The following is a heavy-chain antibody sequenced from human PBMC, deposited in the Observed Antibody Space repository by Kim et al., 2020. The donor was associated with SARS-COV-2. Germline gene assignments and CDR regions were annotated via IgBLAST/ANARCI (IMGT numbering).Heavy chain of an antibody. D-gene: IGHD3-16*02. CDR3: AKARSALYVWGSDRGMDV. CDR2: IWYDGSNK. Sequence: GGSLRLSCTASGFTFSSYGMRWVRQAPGKGLEWVAVIWYDGSNKYYADSVKGRFTISRDNYKNTLYLQMNSQRAEDTAVYYCAKARSALYVWGSDRGMDVWGQGTPVTVSS. J-gene: IGHJ6*02. V-gene: IGHV3-33*06. CDR1: GFTFSSYG.